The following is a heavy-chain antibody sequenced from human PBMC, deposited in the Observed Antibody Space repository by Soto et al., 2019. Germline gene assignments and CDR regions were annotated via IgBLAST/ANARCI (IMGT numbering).Heavy chain of an antibody. Sequence: PSETLSLTCTVSGGSISSGDYYWSWIRQPPGKGLEWIGYIYYSGSTYCNPSLKSRVTISLDTSKKQFSLNLSSVTAADTAVYYCARSYDSSGTAGYWGPGTLVTVSS. J-gene: IGHJ4*02. D-gene: IGHD3-22*01. V-gene: IGHV4-30-4*01. CDR2: IYYSGST. CDR3: ARSYDSSGTAGY. CDR1: GGSISSGDYY.